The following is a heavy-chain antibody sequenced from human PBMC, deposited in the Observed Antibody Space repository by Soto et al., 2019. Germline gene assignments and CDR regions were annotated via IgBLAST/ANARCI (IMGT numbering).Heavy chain of an antibody. V-gene: IGHV1-69*13. CDR1: GGTFSSYA. Sequence: ASVKVSCKASGGTFSSYAISWVRQAPGQGLEWMGGIIPIFGTANYAQKFQGRVTITADESTSTAYMELSSLRSEDTAVYYCARDSDCSGGSCYSRGDYWGQGTLVTVSS. CDR3: ARDSDCSGGSCYSRGDY. CDR2: IIPIFGTA. D-gene: IGHD2-15*01. J-gene: IGHJ4*02.